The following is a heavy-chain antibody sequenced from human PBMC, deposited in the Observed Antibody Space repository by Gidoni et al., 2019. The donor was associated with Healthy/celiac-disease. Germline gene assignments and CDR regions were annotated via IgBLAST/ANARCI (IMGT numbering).Heavy chain of an antibody. V-gene: IGHV3-48*04. CDR3: ARALGATLGAFDY. CDR2: ISSSSSTI. Sequence: EVQLVESGGGLVQPGGSLRLSCAASGFTFSSYSMNWVRQPPGKGLEWVSYISSSSSTIYYADSVKGRFTISRDNAKNSLYLQMNSLRAEDTAVYYCARALGATLGAFDYWGQGTLVTVSS. D-gene: IGHD1-26*01. J-gene: IGHJ4*02. CDR1: GFTFSSYS.